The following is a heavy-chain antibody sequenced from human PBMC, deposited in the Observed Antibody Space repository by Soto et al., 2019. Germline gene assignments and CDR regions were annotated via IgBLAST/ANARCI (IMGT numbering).Heavy chain of an antibody. CDR3: TRDRGYPDSFDL. CDR1: GFTFSSYG. V-gene: IGHV3-33*07. Sequence: LRLSCVASGFTFSSYGMYWVRQAPGKGLEWVAVIWYDGSEKYYSDSVKGRFTISRDNSKSTLYLQVNSLRVEDTAVYYCTRDRGYPDSFDLWGQGTMVTVSS. J-gene: IGHJ3*01. CDR2: IWYDGSEK. D-gene: IGHD3-10*01.